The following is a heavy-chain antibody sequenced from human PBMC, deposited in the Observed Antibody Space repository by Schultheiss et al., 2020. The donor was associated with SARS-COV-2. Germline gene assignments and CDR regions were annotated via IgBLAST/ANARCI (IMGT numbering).Heavy chain of an antibody. D-gene: IGHD5-12*01. J-gene: IGHJ4*02. CDR3: ATTLGYSGYDALGYFDY. CDR1: GGSISSGDYY. V-gene: IGHV4-39*01. CDR2: IYYSGST. Sequence: SQTLSLTCTVSGGSISSGDYYWSWIRQPPGKGLEWIGSIYYSGSTYYNPSLKSRVTISVDTSKNQFSLKLSSVTAADTAVYYCATTLGYSGYDALGYFDYWGQGTLVTVSS.